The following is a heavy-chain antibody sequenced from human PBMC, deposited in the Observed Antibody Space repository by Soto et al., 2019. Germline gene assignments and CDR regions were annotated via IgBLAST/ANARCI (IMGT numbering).Heavy chain of an antibody. CDR2: IYYSGST. CDR3: ARVPIALLWFGELSKVYYYGMDV. V-gene: IGHV4-59*01. CDR1: GGSISRYY. J-gene: IGHJ6*02. Sequence: PSETLSLTCTVSGGSISRYYWSWIRQPPGKGLERIGYIYYSGSTNYNPSLNSRVTISVDTSKNQFSLKLSSVPAADTAVYYCARVPIALLWFGELSKVYYYGMDVWGQGTTVTVSS. D-gene: IGHD3-10*01.